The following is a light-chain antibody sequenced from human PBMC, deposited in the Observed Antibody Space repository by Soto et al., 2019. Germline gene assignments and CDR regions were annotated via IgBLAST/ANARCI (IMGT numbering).Light chain of an antibody. CDR1: QTITTF. J-gene: IGKJ1*01. CDR2: DAS. Sequence: DIQVTQSPSSLSASVGDRVTIPCRASQTITTFLTWYQQKPGNAPNLLIYDASTLQTGGPSRFSGSGSGTDFTITISSLQRADFATYYCQQAYGAPPTFGQGTKVEIK. V-gene: IGKV1-39*01. CDR3: QQAYGAPPT.